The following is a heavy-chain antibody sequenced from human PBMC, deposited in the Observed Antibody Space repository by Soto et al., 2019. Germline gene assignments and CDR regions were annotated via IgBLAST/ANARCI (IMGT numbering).Heavy chain of an antibody. D-gene: IGHD3-16*02. CDR1: GGSISSSSYY. V-gene: IGHV4-39*01. J-gene: IGHJ4*02. CDR3: ARSEAYDYVWGSYRYPYYFDY. Sequence: SETMSLTCTVSGGSISSSSYYWGWIRQPPGKGLERIGSIYYSGSTYYNPSLKSRVTISVDTSKNQFSLKLSSVTAADTSVYYCARSEAYDYVWGSYRYPYYFDYWGQRTLVTVSS. CDR2: IYYSGST.